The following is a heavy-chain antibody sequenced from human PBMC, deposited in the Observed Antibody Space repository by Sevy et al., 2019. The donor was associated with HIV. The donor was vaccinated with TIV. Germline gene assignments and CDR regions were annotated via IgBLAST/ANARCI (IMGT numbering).Heavy chain of an antibody. J-gene: IGHJ6*02. D-gene: IGHD3-10*01. V-gene: IGHV3-23*01. CDR2: ISGSGLST. CDR3: AKVYYYDSGTVIPRGMDV. CDR1: GFTFDNNA. Sequence: GGSLRLSCAASGFTFDNNAMYWVRQAPGKGLEWVSAISGSGLSTNYAASVRGRFTISRGISKTTLYLQMNSLRAEDTAGYYCAKVYYYDSGTVIPRGMDVWGQGTTVTVSS.